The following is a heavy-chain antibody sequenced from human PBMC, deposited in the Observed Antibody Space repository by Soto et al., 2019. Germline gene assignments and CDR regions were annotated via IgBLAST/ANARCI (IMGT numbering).Heavy chain of an antibody. CDR1: GGSIINYY. V-gene: IGHV4-59*01. J-gene: IGHJ2*01. CDR2: IYYSGIT. CDR3: ARRYKNSLSARYFDL. D-gene: IGHD6-6*01. Sequence: SETLSFTCPVSGGSIINYYWNWIRQPPGKGLEWIGYIYYSGITNYNPSLKSRVTISADTSKTQFSLTVSSVTAADTAVYYCARRYKNSLSARYFDLWGRGTLVTVSS.